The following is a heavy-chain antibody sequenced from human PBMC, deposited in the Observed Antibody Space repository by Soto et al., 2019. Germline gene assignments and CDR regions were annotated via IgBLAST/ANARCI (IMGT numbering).Heavy chain of an antibody. CDR3: ARARGWNIVIIPAASDY. CDR1: GFTFSTYW. V-gene: IGHV3-7*01. CDR2: INQDGSEK. Sequence: EVQLVESGGGLVQPAGSLRLSCAASGFTFSTYWMSWVRQAPGKGLEWVANINQDGSEKYYVDSVKGRFTISRDNAKNSLYLQMTSLRADDTAVYYCARARGWNIVIIPAASDYWGQGTLVTVSS. D-gene: IGHD2-2*01. J-gene: IGHJ4*02.